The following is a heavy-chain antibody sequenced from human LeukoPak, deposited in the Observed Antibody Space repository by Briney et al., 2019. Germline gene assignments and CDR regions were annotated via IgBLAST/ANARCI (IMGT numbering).Heavy chain of an antibody. CDR1: GFTFSSYS. D-gene: IGHD6-13*01. CDR2: ISSSSSYI. J-gene: IGHJ4*02. Sequence: PGGSLRLSCAASGFTFSSYSMNWVRQAPGKGLEWVSSISSSSSYIYYADSVKGRFTISRDNAKNSLYLRMNSLRAEDTAVYYCARAGIAAAGPFDYWGQGTLVTVSS. CDR3: ARAGIAAAGPFDY. V-gene: IGHV3-21*01.